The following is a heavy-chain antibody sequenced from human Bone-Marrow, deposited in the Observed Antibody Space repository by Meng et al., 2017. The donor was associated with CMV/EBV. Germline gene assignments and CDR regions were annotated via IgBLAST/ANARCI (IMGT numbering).Heavy chain of an antibody. CDR1: GFTFSSYA. Sequence: GGSLRLSCAASGFTFSSYAMHWVRQAPGKGLEWVSVIYSGGSTYYADSVKGRFTISSDNSKNTMYLQMNNLRAEDTAVYYCARVGYCSSTSCSSWGQGTLVTVSS. J-gene: IGHJ5*02. D-gene: IGHD2-2*01. CDR3: ARVGYCSSTSCSS. V-gene: IGHV3-53*01. CDR2: IYSGGST.